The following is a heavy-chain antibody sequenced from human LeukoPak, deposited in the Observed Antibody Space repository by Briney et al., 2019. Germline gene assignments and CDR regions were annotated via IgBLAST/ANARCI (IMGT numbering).Heavy chain of an antibody. Sequence: SETLSLTCTVSGGSIRSYYWSWIRQPAGKGLEWIGRIYTSGSTNYNPSLKSRVTMSVDTSKNQFSLKLSSVTAADTAVYYCARENYDILTGYYTFDYWGQGTLVTVSS. V-gene: IGHV4-4*07. CDR1: GGSIRSYY. J-gene: IGHJ4*02. CDR2: IYTSGST. CDR3: ARENYDILTGYYTFDY. D-gene: IGHD3-9*01.